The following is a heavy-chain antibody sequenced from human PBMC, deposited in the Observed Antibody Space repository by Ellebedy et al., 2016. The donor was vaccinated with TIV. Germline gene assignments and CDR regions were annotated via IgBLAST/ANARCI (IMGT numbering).Heavy chain of an antibody. CDR3: ARQTGDYVNSFDN. J-gene: IGHJ4*02. CDR2: LYFSAIT. V-gene: IGHV4-39*01. Sequence: MPSETLSLTCTVSGGSITSRSDFWGWIRQPPGKGLEWIASLYFSAITHYNPSLNSRVTISVDASRNQFSLNLRSVSAADTAVYYCARQTGDYVNSFDNWGQGTLVTVAS. D-gene: IGHD4-17*01. CDR1: GGSITSRSDF.